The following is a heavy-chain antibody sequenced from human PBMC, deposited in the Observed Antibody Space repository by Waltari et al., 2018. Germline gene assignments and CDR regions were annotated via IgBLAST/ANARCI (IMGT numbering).Heavy chain of an antibody. CDR1: GFTFSNAW. J-gene: IGHJ6*02. CDR2: IKSKTDGGTT. D-gene: IGHD2-21*02. V-gene: IGHV3-15*01. Sequence: EVQLVESGGGLVKPGGSLRLSCAASGFTFSNAWMNWVRQAPGKGLEWVGHIKSKTDGGTTDYAAPVKGRFTISRDDSKNTLYLQMKSLKTEDTAVYYCVHSCGGDCSLGVAYYYYYGMDVWGQGTTVTVSS. CDR3: VHSCGGDCSLGVAYYYYYGMDV.